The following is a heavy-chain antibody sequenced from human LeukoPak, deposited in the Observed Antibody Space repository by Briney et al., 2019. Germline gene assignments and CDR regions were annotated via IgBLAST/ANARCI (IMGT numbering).Heavy chain of an antibody. D-gene: IGHD6-6*01. CDR3: ARDGERYSSSSFFDY. CDR2: ISSSSSTI. CDR1: GFTFSSYS. V-gene: IGHV3-48*01. Sequence: PGGSLRLSCAASGFTFSSYSMNWVRQAPGKGLEWVSYISSSSSTIYYADSVKGRFTISRDNAKNSLYLQMNSLRAEDTAVYYCARDGERYSSSSFFDYWGQGTLVTVSS. J-gene: IGHJ4*02.